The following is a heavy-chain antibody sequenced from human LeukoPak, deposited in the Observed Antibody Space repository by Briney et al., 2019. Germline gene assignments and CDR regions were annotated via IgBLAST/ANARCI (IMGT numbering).Heavy chain of an antibody. CDR2: ISGSGGST. D-gene: IGHD3-22*01. CDR1: GFTFSSYA. Sequence: GGSLRLSCAASGFTFSSYAMSWVRQAPGKGLEWVSAISGSGGSTYYADSVKGRFTISRDNSKNTLYLQMNSLRAEDTAVYYCARVLYDSSGYYYGGAFDIWGQGTMVTVSS. J-gene: IGHJ3*02. CDR3: ARVLYDSSGYYYGGAFDI. V-gene: IGHV3-23*01.